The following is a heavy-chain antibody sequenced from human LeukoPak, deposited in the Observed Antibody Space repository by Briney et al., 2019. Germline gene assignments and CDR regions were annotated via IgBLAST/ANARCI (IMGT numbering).Heavy chain of an antibody. D-gene: IGHD7-27*01. CDR3: ARWGTY. J-gene: IGHJ4*02. V-gene: IGHV4-61*01. Sequence: SETLSLTCTVSGGSVSSGTYFWTWVRQPPGKGLEWIGHIHYSVTTNYNPSLKSRVTMSLDTSKNQFSLKLTSVTAADTAIYYCARWGTYWGQGILVTVSS. CDR2: IHYSVTT. CDR1: GGSVSSGTYF.